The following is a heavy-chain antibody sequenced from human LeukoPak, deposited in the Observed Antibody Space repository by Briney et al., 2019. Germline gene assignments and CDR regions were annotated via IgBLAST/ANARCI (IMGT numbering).Heavy chain of an antibody. V-gene: IGHV4-34*01. J-gene: IGHJ4*02. CDR2: INHSGST. D-gene: IGHD2-15*01. CDR1: GGSFSGYY. Sequence: SETLSLTCAVYGGSFSGYYWSWLRQPPGKGLEWLGEINHSGSTNYNPSLKSRVTISVDTSKNQFSLKLSSVTAADTAVYYCAPLGYCSGDDCHRPYWGQGALVTVSS. CDR3: APLGYCSGDDCHRPY.